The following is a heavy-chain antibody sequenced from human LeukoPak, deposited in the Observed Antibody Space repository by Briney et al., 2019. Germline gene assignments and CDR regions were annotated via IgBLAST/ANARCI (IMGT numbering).Heavy chain of an antibody. CDR2: IYDSGST. Sequence: SETLSLTCTVSGGSIRSSYYYWGWIRQPPGKGLEWIGSIYDSGSTYYNPSLKSRVTISVDTSKNQFSLKLSSVTAADTAVYYCARGGDYYDSSGYYYKRFDYWGQGTLVTVSS. V-gene: IGHV4-39*01. J-gene: IGHJ4*02. D-gene: IGHD3-22*01. CDR1: GGSIRSSYYY. CDR3: ARGGDYYDSSGYYYKRFDY.